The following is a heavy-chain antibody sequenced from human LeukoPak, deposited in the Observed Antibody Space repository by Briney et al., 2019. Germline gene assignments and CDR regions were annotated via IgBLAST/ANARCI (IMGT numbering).Heavy chain of an antibody. CDR3: ARVTLKVGATGLGY. V-gene: IGHV1-58*02. CDR2: IAVGSGNT. CDR1: GFTFTSSA. D-gene: IGHD1-26*01. J-gene: IGHJ4*02. Sequence: GASVKVSCKASGFTFTSSAMQWVRQARGQRLEWIGWIAVGSGNTNYAQKFQERVTITRDMSTSTAYMELSSLRSEDTAVYYCARVTLKVGATGLGYWGQGTLVTVSS.